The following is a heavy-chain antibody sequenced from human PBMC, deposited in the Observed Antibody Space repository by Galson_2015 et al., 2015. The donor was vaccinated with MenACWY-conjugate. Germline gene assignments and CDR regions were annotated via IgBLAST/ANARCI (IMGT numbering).Heavy chain of an antibody. CDR1: GFIFNNYW. V-gene: IGHV3-7*03. D-gene: IGHD2-2*01. CDR3: ARDLGFYCSRNDCYSPY. J-gene: IGHJ4*02. Sequence: SLRLSCAASGFIFNNYWMSWVRQVPGKGPEWVANIKQDGSEKHYVDSVRGRFTISRDNAKNSLYLQMNSLRAEDTAVYYCARDLGFYCSRNDCYSPYWGQGTLFPVSS. CDR2: IKQDGSEK.